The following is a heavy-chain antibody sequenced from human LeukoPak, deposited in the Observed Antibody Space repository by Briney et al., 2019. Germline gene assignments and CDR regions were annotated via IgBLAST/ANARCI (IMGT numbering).Heavy chain of an antibody. V-gene: IGHV1-2*02. J-gene: IGHJ1*01. CDR3: ARGMDAEAFQN. Sequence: ASVTVSCKTSGYRFTDYPLHWVRQPRGQGLEWLGCMNPHSGETSNAQKLQGRVTLTRDTSISVAYMELSSLRSDDTAVYYCARGMDAEAFQNWGRGTLVSVSS. D-gene: IGHD2-2*03. CDR1: GYRFTDYP. CDR2: MNPHSGET.